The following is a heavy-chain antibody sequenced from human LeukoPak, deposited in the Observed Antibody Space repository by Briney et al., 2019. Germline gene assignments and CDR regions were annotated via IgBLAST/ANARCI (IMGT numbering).Heavy chain of an antibody. V-gene: IGHV4-38-2*01. D-gene: IGHD6-13*01. Sequence: SETLSLTCAVSGYSISSGYFWGWIRQPPGKGLEWIGSIYHSGSTYYNPSLKSRVTISVDTSKNQFSLKLSSVTAADTAVYYCARTVAAAGTFGAYYYYYMDVWAKGPRSPSP. J-gene: IGHJ6*03. CDR2: IYHSGST. CDR1: GYSISSGYF. CDR3: ARTVAAAGTFGAYYYYYMDV.